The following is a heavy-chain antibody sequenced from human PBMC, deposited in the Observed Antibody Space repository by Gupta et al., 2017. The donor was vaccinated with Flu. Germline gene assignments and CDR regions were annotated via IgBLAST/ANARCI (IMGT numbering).Heavy chain of an antibody. V-gene: IGHV4-39*01. CDR1: Y. J-gene: IGHJ1*01. CDR3: ARLGTSYTKGLEGN. D-gene: IGHD1-7*01. Sequence: YWGWIRQPPGQRPEFIGSVFQTGTTYYNPSLNGRVTISVDTSKNQFSLRLTSVTAADSAVYYCARLGTSYTKGLEGNWGQGTLVTVSS. CDR2: VFQTGTT.